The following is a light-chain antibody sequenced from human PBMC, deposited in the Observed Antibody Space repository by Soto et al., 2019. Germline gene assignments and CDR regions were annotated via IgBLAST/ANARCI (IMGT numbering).Light chain of an antibody. CDR1: QSVSSF. CDR2: DAS. CDR3: QQRSNWPPT. V-gene: IGKV3-11*01. Sequence: EIVLTQSPATLSLSPGERASLSCRASQSVSSFLAWYQQRPGQAPRLLIYDASNRATGIPAKFSGSGSGTDFTLTLSTLEPEDFAVYYWQQRSNWPPTFGGGTKVEIK. J-gene: IGKJ4*01.